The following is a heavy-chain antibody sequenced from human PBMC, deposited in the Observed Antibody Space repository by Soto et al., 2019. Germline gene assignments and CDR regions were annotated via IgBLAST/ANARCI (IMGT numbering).Heavy chain of an antibody. V-gene: IGHV1-46*01. Sequence: QVQLVQSGAEMKKPGASVKVSCKASGYTFRDYYIHWVRQAPGQGLEWMGVINPSGGRTDSAQKFQGRLTVTRDTSTRTVFMDLRSLNSEDTAMYYCVRALTVTGDSWGQGTLVTVSS. D-gene: IGHD3-22*01. CDR3: VRALTVTGDS. CDR2: INPSGGRT. CDR1: GYTFRDYY. J-gene: IGHJ4*02.